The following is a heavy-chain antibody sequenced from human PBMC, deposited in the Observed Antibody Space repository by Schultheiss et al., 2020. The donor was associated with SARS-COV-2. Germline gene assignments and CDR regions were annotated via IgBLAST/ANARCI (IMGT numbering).Heavy chain of an antibody. CDR2: IWYDGSNK. CDR3: ASVVRGVELN. D-gene: IGHD3-10*01. Sequence: GGSLRLSCAASGFTFSSYAMHWVRQAPGKGLEWVAVIWYDGSNKYYADSVKGRFTISRDNAKNSLYLQMNSLRAEDTAVYYCASVVRGVELNWGQGTLVTVSS. V-gene: IGHV3-30*07. CDR1: GFTFSSYA. J-gene: IGHJ4*02.